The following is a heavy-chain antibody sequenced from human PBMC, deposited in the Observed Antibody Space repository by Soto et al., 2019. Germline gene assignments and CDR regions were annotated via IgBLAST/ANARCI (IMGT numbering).Heavy chain of an antibody. D-gene: IGHD6-13*01. Sequence: TGGSLRLSCAASGFTFSYYYMSWIRQAPGKGLEWVSYISSSSSYTNYADSVKGRFTISRDNAKNSLYLQMNSLRAEDTAVYYCARGEYSSSSYDYWGQGTLVTVSS. CDR3: ARGEYSSSSYDY. J-gene: IGHJ4*02. CDR2: ISSSSSYT. CDR1: GFTFSYYY. V-gene: IGHV3-11*05.